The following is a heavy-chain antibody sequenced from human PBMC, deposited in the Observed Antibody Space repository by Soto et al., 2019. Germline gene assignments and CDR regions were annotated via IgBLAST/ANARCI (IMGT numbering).Heavy chain of an antibody. CDR2: INPNSGT. CDR3: ATRHTSGRDAFHI. V-gene: IGHV1-2*02. Sequence: XSVKVSCKASVYIFTCYYIHWVRQAPGQGLEWMGWINPNSGTNYAQNFQGRVIMTRDTSISTAYMELSGLRFDDTAVYYCATRHTSGRDAFHIWGQGKMVTVSS. D-gene: IGHD6-25*01. J-gene: IGHJ3*02. CDR1: VYIFTCYY.